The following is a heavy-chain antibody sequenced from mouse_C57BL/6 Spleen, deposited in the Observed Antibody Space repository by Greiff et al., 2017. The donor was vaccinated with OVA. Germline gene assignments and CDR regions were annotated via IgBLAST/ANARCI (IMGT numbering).Heavy chain of an antibody. J-gene: IGHJ1*03. V-gene: IGHV1-19*01. D-gene: IGHD2-1*01. CDR1: GYTFTDYY. CDR2: INPYNGGT. CDR3: ARRGYGNSPRCDV. Sequence: VQLQQSGPVLVKPGASVKMSCKASGYTFTDYYMNWVKQSHGKSLEWIGVINPYNGGTSYNQKFKGKATLTVDKSSSTAYMALNSLTSEDSAVYYCARRGYGNSPRCDVWGTGTTVTVSS.